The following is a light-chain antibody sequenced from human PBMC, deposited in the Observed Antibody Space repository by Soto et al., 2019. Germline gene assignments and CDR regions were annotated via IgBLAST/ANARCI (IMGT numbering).Light chain of an antibody. CDR3: CSYAGRPYV. Sequence: QSALTQPRSVSGSAGQSVTSSCTGTSSDVGGYNYVSWYQQYPGKAPKLVIYEVSKRPSRVPDRFSGSKSGNTASLTISGVQADDEADYYCCSYAGRPYVFGTGTKVTVL. J-gene: IGLJ1*01. CDR2: EVS. CDR1: SSDVGGYNY. V-gene: IGLV2-11*01.